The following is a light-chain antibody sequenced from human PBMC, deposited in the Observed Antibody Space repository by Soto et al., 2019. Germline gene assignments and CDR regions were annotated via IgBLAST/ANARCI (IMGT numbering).Light chain of an antibody. CDR1: SSDVGGYNF. CDR2: DVS. CDR3: SSYATSILEV. Sequence: QSALTQPASVSGSPGQSITISCTGTSSDVGGYNFVSWHQQHPGKAPKLMIYDVSNRPSGVSDRFSGSKSGNTASLTIFGLQAEDEADYYCSSYATSILEVFGTGTKVTVL. J-gene: IGLJ1*01. V-gene: IGLV2-14*03.